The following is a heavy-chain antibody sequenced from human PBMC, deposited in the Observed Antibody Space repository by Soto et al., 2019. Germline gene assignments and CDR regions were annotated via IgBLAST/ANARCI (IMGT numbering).Heavy chain of an antibody. CDR3: ARACSSNSCYDVFDY. CDR1: GGPISSYY. Sequence: TLCLNCTVSGGPISSYYWSWIRQPAGKGLEWIGRIYTSGSTNYNPSLKSRVTMSVDTSKNQFSLKLSSVTAADTAVYYCARACSSNSCYDVFDYWGQGTLVTVSS. V-gene: IGHV4-4*07. J-gene: IGHJ4*02. CDR2: IYTSGST. D-gene: IGHD2-2*01.